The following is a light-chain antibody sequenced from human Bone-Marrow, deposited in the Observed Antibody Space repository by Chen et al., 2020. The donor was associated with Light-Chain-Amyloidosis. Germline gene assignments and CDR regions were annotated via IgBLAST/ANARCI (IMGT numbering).Light chain of an antibody. CDR2: STN. J-gene: IGLJ3*02. CDR3: VLYVGSGIWV. CDR1: SGSVSTYYY. V-gene: IGLV8-61*01. Sequence: QTVVTQEPSFSVSPGGTVTLTCGLSSGSVSTYYYPAWYQQTPGQAPRTLIYSTNPRSSVVPDRFSGSILGNKAALTITGAQADDESVYYCVLYVGSGIWVFGGGTKLTVL.